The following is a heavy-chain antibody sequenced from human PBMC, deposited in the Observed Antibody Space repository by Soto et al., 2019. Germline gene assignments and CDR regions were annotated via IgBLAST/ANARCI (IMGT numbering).Heavy chain of an antibody. CDR1: GFTFTNYG. CDR2: FSVGRGRT. V-gene: IGHV3-23*01. J-gene: IGHJ4*02. D-gene: IGHD1-1*01. CDR3: VKWNGYGDY. Sequence: VQLLASGGGLVQPGGSLRLSCVVSGFTFTNYGVTGVRQAPGKGLQLVSGFSVGRGRTHYRDSVKGRFTISRDDSKSTVYLQMTSLGVDDTAVYYCVKWNGYGDYWGQGTLVNVSS.